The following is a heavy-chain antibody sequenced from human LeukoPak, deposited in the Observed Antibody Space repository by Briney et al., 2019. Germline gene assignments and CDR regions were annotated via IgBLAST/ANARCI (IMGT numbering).Heavy chain of an antibody. CDR2: INPSGGST. D-gene: IGHD6-13*01. Sequence: ASVKVPCKASGYTFTSYYMRWVRQAPGQGLEWMGIINPSGGSTSYAQKFQGRVTMTRDTSTSTVYMELSSLRSEDTAVYYCAREQLAGGCGYWGQGTLVTVSS. V-gene: IGHV1-46*01. J-gene: IGHJ4*02. CDR1: GYTFTSYY. CDR3: AREQLAGGCGY.